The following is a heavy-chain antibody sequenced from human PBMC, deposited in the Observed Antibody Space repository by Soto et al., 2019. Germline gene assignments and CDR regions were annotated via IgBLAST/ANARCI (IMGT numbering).Heavy chain of an antibody. Sequence: QITLKESGPTQVKPTQTLTLTCRFSGFSLNTDGAGVGWVRQPPGEALEWLALIYWDDDERYRPSLKTKLTITKNPAKNQVVLIKTNMDPVDTATYYCAHSRNLITEDAQVGDFDYWGQGTLVPVSS. CDR3: AHSRNLITEDAQVGDFDY. V-gene: IGHV2-5*02. J-gene: IGHJ4*02. CDR2: IYWDDDE. D-gene: IGHD3-10*01. CDR1: GFSLNTDGAG.